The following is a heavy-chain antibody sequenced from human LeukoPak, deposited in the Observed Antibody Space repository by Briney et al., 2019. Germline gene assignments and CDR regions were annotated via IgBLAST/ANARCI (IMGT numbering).Heavy chain of an antibody. CDR1: GFTFRSYG. J-gene: IGHJ5*02. D-gene: IGHD6-13*01. CDR3: AKGHRQRGVAAAGDFDP. V-gene: IGHV3-23*01. Sequence: LSGGSLRLSCAASGFTFRSYGMTWVRQAPGKGLEWVSAISGSGDSTYYADSVKGRFTISRDNSKNSLYLQMNSLRTEDTALYYCAKGHRQRGVAAAGDFDPWGQGTLVTVSS. CDR2: ISGSGDST.